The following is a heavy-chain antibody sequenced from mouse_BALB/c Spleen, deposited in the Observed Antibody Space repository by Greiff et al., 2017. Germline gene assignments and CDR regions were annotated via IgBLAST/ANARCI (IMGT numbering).Heavy chain of an antibody. V-gene: IGHV5-6-5*01. CDR1: GFTFSSYA. D-gene: IGHD2-4*01. J-gene: IGHJ3*01. CDR2: ISSGGST. Sequence: EVMLVESGGGLVKPGGSLKLSCAASGFTFSSYAMSWVRQTPEKRLEWVASISSGGSTYYPDSVKGRFTISRDNARNILYLQMSSLRSEDTAMYYCARGRDDYDEGFAYWGQGTLVTVSA. CDR3: ARGRDDYDEGFAY.